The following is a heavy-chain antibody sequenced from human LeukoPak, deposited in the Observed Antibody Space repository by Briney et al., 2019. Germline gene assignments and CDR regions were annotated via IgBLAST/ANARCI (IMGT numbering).Heavy chain of an antibody. CDR1: GFPFSDYY. V-gene: IGHV3-11*01. Sequence: TGGSLRLSCAASGFPFSDYYMSWIRQAPGKGLEWVSYISSSGDTIYYADSVKGRFTISRDNAKNSVHLQMNSLRAEDTAVYYCARDGYCSGGSCYSHYFDYWGQGTLVTVSS. CDR2: ISSSGDTI. D-gene: IGHD2-15*01. J-gene: IGHJ4*02. CDR3: ARDGYCSGGSCYSHYFDY.